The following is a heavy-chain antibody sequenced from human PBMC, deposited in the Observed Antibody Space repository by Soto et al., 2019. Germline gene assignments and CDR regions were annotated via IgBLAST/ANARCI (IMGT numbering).Heavy chain of an antibody. CDR2: INHSGST. Sequence: SDTLSLTCAVYGGSFSVYYWSWIRQPPGKGLEWIGEINHSGSTNYNPSLKSRVTISVDTSKNQFSLKLSSVTAADTAVYYCARSLNTPYYYYYYMDVWGKGTTVTVSS. V-gene: IGHV4-34*01. J-gene: IGHJ6*03. D-gene: IGHD2-8*01. CDR3: ARSLNTPYYYYYYMDV. CDR1: GGSFSVYY.